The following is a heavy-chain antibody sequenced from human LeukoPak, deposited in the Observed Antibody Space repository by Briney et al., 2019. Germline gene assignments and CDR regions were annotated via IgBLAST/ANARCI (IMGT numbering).Heavy chain of an antibody. Sequence: GGSLRLSCAPSGFTFSNYGMHWVRQAPGKGLEWVAYIRFDGGQKYYGDSVRGRFTISRDNPNNTLYLQMNSLRAEDTAVYYCAKGSTFYYYDSSGFFGDAFDIWGQGTMVTVSS. CDR2: IRFDGGQK. D-gene: IGHD3-22*01. CDR3: AKGSTFYYYDSSGFFGDAFDI. J-gene: IGHJ3*02. CDR1: GFTFSNYG. V-gene: IGHV3-30*02.